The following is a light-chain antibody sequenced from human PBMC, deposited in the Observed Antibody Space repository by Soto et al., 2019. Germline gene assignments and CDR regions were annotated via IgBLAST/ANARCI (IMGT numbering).Light chain of an antibody. Sequence: QPVLTQPPSVSEAPRQRVTISCSGSNSNIGTYAVNWYQQLPGKAPKLLIYYDDLLPSGVSDRFSGSKSGTSASLAISGLQSEDEADYYCAAWDDSLNGPVFGGGTKLTVL. CDR1: NSNIGTYA. CDR2: YDD. CDR3: AAWDDSLNGPV. V-gene: IGLV1-36*01. J-gene: IGLJ2*01.